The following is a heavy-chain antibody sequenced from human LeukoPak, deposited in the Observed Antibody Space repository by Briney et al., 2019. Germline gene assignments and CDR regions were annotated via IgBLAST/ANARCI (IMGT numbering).Heavy chain of an antibody. J-gene: IGHJ4*02. CDR1: GFTFSSYS. CDR3: TTDLVISVIEPN. D-gene: IGHD2-21*01. Sequence: PGGSLRLSCAASGFTFSSYSMNWVRQAPGKGLEWVSSISSSSSYIYYADSVKGRFTISRDNAKNSLYLQMNSLRAEDTAVYYCTTDLVISVIEPNWGQGTLVTVSS. CDR2: ISSSSSYI. V-gene: IGHV3-21*03.